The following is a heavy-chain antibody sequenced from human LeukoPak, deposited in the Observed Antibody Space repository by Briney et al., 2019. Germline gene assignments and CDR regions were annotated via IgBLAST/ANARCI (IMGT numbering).Heavy chain of an antibody. V-gene: IGHV3-48*01. D-gene: IGHD6-19*01. CDR3: AIVAVAAKYDY. Sequence: GGSLRLSCAASGFTFSSYHMTWVRQAPGKGLEWVSYISSSSSTIYYADSVKGRFTISRDNAKNSLFLQMNSLRPDDTAVYYCAIVAVAAKYDYWGQGTLVTVSS. CDR2: ISSSSSTI. J-gene: IGHJ4*02. CDR1: GFTFSSYH.